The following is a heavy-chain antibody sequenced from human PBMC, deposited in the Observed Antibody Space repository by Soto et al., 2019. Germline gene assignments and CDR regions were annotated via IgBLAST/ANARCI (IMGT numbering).Heavy chain of an antibody. D-gene: IGHD6-19*01. CDR1: GYNFPDYW. CDR2: IYPGDSTT. Sequence: EVQLVQSGAEVKKPGESLKISCKGAGYNFPDYWIGWVRQMPGKGLEWMGIIYPGDSTTRYGPSFQGQVSISADKSVNTAYLQWGSLKASDTAMYYCARQTPGWFGMDVWGQGTRVTVSS. V-gene: IGHV5-51*01. CDR3: ARQTPGWFGMDV. J-gene: IGHJ6*02.